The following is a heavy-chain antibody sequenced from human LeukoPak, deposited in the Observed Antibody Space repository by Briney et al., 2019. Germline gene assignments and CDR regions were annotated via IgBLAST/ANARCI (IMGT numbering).Heavy chain of an antibody. CDR1: GFTFSSYW. V-gene: IGHV3-74*01. CDR3: ARNENSGWGYFDY. CDR2: INSDGSST. D-gene: IGHD5-12*01. Sequence: GGSLRLSCAASGFTFSSYWMHWVRQAPGKGLVRVSRINSDGSSTSYADSVKGRFTISRDNAKNTLYLQMNSLRAEDTAVYYCARNENSGWGYFDYWGQGTLVTVSS. J-gene: IGHJ4*02.